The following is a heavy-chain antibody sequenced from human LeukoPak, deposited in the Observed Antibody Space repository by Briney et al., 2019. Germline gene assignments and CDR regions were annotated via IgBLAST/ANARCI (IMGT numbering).Heavy chain of an antibody. CDR2: ISGGSGAI. CDR3: ARVVRTAKTFDI. V-gene: IGHV3-48*01. J-gene: IGHJ3*02. CDR1: GFTFSPYN. D-gene: IGHD4/OR15-4a*01. Sequence: GGSLRLSCAASGFTFSPYNMIWVRQAPGKGLEWVSYISGGSGAIYYTDSVRGRFTISRDNARNSLALQMNSLRVEDTAVYYCARVVRTAKTFDIWGQGTMVTVSS.